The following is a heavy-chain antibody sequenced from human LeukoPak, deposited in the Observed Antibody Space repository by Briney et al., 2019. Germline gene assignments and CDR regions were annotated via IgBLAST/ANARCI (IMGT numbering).Heavy chain of an antibody. CDR1: GFTFSSYS. Sequence: GSLRLSCAASGFTFSSYSMNWVRQAPGKGLEWVSSISSSSYIYYADSVKGRFTISRDNAKNSLYLQMNSLRAEDTAVYYCARVGAMIVVGGYFDYWGQGTLVTVSS. CDR2: ISSSSYI. D-gene: IGHD3-22*01. V-gene: IGHV3-21*01. CDR3: ARVGAMIVVGGYFDY. J-gene: IGHJ4*02.